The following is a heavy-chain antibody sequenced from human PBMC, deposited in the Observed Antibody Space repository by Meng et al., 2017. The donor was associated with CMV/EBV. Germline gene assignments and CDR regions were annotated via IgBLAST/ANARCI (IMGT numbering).Heavy chain of an antibody. J-gene: IGHJ4*01. V-gene: IGHV1-18*01. D-gene: IGHD2-21*01. CDR3: ARGVPLGIIYSFDY. CDR1: GYTFTGYG. CDR2: ISVYNGHT. Sequence: QVQLLQSGVEVKTPGASVKVSCKASGYTFTGYGISWVRQAPGQGLEWMGWISVYNGHTNFAQNLQGRVTMTTDTSTSTAYVELRSLRSDDTAIYYCARGVPLGIIYSFDYWGQGTLVTVSS.